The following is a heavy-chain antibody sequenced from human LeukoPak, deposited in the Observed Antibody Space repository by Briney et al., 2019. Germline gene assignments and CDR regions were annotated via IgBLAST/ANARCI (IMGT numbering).Heavy chain of an antibody. CDR2: ISSSGSTI. V-gene: IGHV3-11*01. D-gene: IGHD5-18*01. CDR1: GFTFSDYY. Sequence: GSLRLSCAASGFTFSDYYMSWIRQAPGKGLEWVSYISSSGSTIYYADSVKGRFTISRDNAKNSLYLQMNSLRAEDTAVYYCARDGYSYGTYYYYGMDVWGQGTTVTVSS. J-gene: IGHJ6*02. CDR3: ARDGYSYGTYYYYGMDV.